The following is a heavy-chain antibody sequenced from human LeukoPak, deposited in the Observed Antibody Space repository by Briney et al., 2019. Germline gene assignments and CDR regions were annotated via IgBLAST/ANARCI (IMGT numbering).Heavy chain of an antibody. CDR1: GGSINNSSYY. V-gene: IGHV4-39*01. D-gene: IGHD6-13*01. J-gene: IGHJ1*01. CDR3: ARRLYSSSRNREYFQH. CDR2: NYYSGST. Sequence: SGAPSPPPTGSGGSINNSSYYLGGVPPPPRKGPGGVGGNYYSGSTYYNPSLKSRVTISVDTSKNQFSLKLSSVTAADTAVYYCARRLYSSSRNREYFQHWGQGTLVTVSS.